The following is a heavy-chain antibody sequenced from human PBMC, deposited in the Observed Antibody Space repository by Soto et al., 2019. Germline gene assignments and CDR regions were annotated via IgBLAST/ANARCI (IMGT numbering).Heavy chain of an antibody. D-gene: IGHD2-21*01. CDR1: GASINRGDTDY. J-gene: IGHJ4*02. V-gene: IGHV4-39*02. CDR2: MFHSGGA. CDR3: ANGNVDSMLEY. Sequence: SETLSLTCGVSGASINRGDTDYWNWIRQPPGKGLEWIGKMFHSGGADYSPSLKSRVTISADSSKNHFSLRLTAVTAADTAVYYCANGNVDSMLEYWAQATQVPVSS.